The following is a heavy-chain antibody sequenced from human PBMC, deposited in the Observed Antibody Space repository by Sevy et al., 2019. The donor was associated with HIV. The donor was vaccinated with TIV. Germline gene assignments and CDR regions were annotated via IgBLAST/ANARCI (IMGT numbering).Heavy chain of an antibody. CDR2: IKQDGSEK. V-gene: IGHV3-7*01. D-gene: IGHD3-9*01. CDR3: ARGPPLTIFWSYYYYGMDV. Sequence: GGSLRLSCAASGFTFSSYWMSWVRQAPGKGLEWVANIKQDGSEKYYVDSVKGRFTISRDNAKNSLYLQMNSLRAEDTAVYYCARGPPLTIFWSYYYYGMDVWGLGTTVTVSS. J-gene: IGHJ6*02. CDR1: GFTFSSYW.